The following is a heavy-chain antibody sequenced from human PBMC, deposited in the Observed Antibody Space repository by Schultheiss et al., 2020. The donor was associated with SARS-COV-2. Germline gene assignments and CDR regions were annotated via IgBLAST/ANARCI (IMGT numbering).Heavy chain of an antibody. CDR2: ISYDGRNK. J-gene: IGHJ1*01. V-gene: IGHV3-30*07. D-gene: IGHD6-19*01. CDR3: ARDHDSSAWYFAYFHH. Sequence: GGSLRLSCAASGFTFSTFAMHWVRQALGKGLEWVAVISYDGRNKYCADSVKGRFTISRDNSKNTLYLQMNSLRAEDTAVYYCARDHDSSAWYFAYFHHWGQGTLVTVSS. CDR1: GFTFSTFA.